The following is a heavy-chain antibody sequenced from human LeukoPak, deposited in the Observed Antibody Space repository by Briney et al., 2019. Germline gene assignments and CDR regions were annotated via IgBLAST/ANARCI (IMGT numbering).Heavy chain of an antibody. CDR3: AKAAVVVVAASPFGY. CDR2: ISWNSGSI. CDR1: GFTFDDYA. Sequence: GRSLRLSCAASGFTFDDYAMHWVRQAPGKGLEWVSGISWNSGSIGYADSVKGRFTISRDNAKNSLYLQMNSLRAEDTALYYCAKAAVVVVAASPFGYWGQGTLVTVSS. J-gene: IGHJ4*02. V-gene: IGHV3-9*01. D-gene: IGHD2-15*01.